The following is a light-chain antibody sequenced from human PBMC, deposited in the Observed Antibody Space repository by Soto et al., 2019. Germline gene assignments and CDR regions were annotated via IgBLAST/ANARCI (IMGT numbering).Light chain of an antibody. CDR1: QSVSSY. Sequence: EIVLTQSPATLSLSPGERATLSCRASQSVSSYLAWYQQKPGQAPRLLIYDASNRATGIPARFSGSGSGTDFTPTISNLEPEDFAVYYCQQRSNWPPLTFGGGTKVDIK. J-gene: IGKJ4*01. CDR2: DAS. V-gene: IGKV3-11*01. CDR3: QQRSNWPPLT.